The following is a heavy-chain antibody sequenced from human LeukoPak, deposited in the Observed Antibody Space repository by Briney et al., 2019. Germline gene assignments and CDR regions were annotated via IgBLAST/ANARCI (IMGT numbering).Heavy chain of an antibody. J-gene: IGHJ4*02. CDR3: AKGSYGYSKNLRSYYFDY. CDR2: IYYSGST. D-gene: IGHD2-15*01. V-gene: IGHV4-59*01. CDR1: GGSISSYY. Sequence: KPSETLSLTCTVSGGSISSYYWSWIRQPPGKGLEWIGYIYYSGSTNYNPSLKSRVTISVDTSKNQFSLKLSSVTAADTAVYYCAKGSYGYSKNLRSYYFDYWGQGTLVTVSS.